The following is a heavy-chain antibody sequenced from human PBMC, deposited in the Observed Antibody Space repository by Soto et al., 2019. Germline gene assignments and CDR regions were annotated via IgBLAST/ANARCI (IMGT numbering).Heavy chain of an antibody. CDR2: FDPEDGET. V-gene: IGHV1-24*01. Sequence: ASVKVSCKVSGYTLTELSMHWVRQAPGKGLEWMGSFDPEDGETIHTQTFRGRLTLTGDTSTDTAHMELSRLRSEDTAVYYCTTSLELPLGTDVWGQGTTVTVSS. D-gene: IGHD1-7*01. CDR1: GYTLTELS. J-gene: IGHJ6*02. CDR3: TTSLELPLGTDV.